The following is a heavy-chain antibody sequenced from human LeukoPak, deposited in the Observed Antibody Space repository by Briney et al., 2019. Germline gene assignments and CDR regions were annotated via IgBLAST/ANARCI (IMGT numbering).Heavy chain of an antibody. Sequence: GGSLRLSCAVSGFTFSNYAMNWVRQAPGKGLEWVSAISGSGGRTYYADSVKGRFTISRDNSKNTLYLQMNSLRAEDTAVYYCAKGDDRGLQSRVDYWGQGTLVTVSS. CDR2: ISGSGGRT. V-gene: IGHV3-23*01. J-gene: IGHJ4*02. CDR3: AKGDDRGLQSRVDY. CDR1: GFTFSNYA. D-gene: IGHD5-24*01.